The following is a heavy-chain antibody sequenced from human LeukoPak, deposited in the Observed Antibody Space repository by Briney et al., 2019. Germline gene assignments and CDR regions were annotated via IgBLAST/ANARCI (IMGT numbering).Heavy chain of an antibody. Sequence: TSETLSLTCAVYGGSFSGYYWSWIRQPPGKGLEWIGEINHSGSTNYNPSLKSRVTISVDRSKNQFTLKLNSVTAADTAVYYCAKTTVTSSFWYFDLWGRGTLVSVSS. J-gene: IGHJ2*01. CDR1: GGSFSGYY. CDR2: INHSGST. CDR3: AKTTVTSSFWYFDL. V-gene: IGHV4-34*01. D-gene: IGHD4-17*01.